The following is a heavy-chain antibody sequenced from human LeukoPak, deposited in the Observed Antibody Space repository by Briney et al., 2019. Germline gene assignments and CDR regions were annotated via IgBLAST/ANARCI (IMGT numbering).Heavy chain of an antibody. CDR3: ARYSGSGLCWDY. D-gene: IGHD6-19*01. CDR1: GYTFTSYA. V-gene: IGHV1-3*01. J-gene: IGHJ4*02. CDR2: INAGNGNT. Sequence: ASVKVSCTASGYTFTSYAMHWVRQAPGQRLEWMGWINAGNGNTKYSQKFQGRVTITRDTSASTAYMELSSLRSEDTAVYYCARYSGSGLCWDYWGQETLVTVSS.